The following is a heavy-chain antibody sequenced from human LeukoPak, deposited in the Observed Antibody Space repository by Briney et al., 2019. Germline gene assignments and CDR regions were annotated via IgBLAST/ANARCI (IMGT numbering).Heavy chain of an antibody. J-gene: IGHJ4*02. CDR2: ISYDGSNK. CDR3: AKESAYPDY. V-gene: IGHV3-30*18. CDR1: GFTFSSYG. Sequence: PGGSLRLSCAASGFTFSSYGMHWVRQAPGKGLEWVAVISYDGSNKYYADSVKGRFTISRDNSKNTLYLQMNSLRAEDTAVYYCAKESAYPDYWGQGTLVTVSS.